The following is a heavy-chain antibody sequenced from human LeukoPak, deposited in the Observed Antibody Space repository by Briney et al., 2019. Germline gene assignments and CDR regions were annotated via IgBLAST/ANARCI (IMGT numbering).Heavy chain of an antibody. D-gene: IGHD6-13*01. CDR2: MNPNSGNT. CDR3: ARGLDSSSWYYEVASHNWFDP. Sequence: ASVKVSCKASGYTFTSYDINWVRQATGQGLEWMGWMNPNSGNTGYAQKFQGRVTITRNTSISTAYMELSSLRSEDTAVYYCARGLDSSSWYYEVASHNWFDPWGQGTLVTVSS. V-gene: IGHV1-8*03. J-gene: IGHJ5*02. CDR1: GYTFTSYD.